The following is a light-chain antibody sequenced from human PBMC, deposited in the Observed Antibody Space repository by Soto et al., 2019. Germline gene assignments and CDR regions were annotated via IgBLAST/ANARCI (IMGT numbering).Light chain of an antibody. CDR1: QSVFRNY. CDR3: QQYGSSPST. V-gene: IGKV3-20*01. J-gene: IGKJ4*01. CDR2: GAS. Sequence: EIVLTQSPGTLSLSPGERATLSCRASQSVFRNYLAWYQQKPGQAPRLLIYGASTRAAGISDRFSSSGSGTDFTLTVNRLEPADFAVYYCQQYGSSPSTFGGGTKVEIK.